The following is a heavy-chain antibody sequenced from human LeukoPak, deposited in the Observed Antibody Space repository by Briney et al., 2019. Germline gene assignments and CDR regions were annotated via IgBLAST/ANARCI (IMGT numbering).Heavy chain of an antibody. D-gene: IGHD3-10*01. CDR2: INPNSGGT. V-gene: IGHV1-2*02. CDR1: GYTFTGYY. J-gene: IGHJ4*02. Sequence: ASVTVSCTASGYTFTGYYMHWVRQAPGQGLEWMGWINPNSGGTNYAQKFQGRVTMTRDTSISTAYMELSRLRSDDTAVYYCARLGYYGSDPFDYWGQGTLVTVSS. CDR3: ARLGYYGSDPFDY.